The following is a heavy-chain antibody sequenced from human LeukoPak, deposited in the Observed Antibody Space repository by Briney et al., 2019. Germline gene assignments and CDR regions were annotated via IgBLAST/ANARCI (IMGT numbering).Heavy chain of an antibody. Sequence: ASVKVSCKASGYTFASYDINWVRQATGQGLEWMGWMNPNSGNTGYAQKFQGRVTMTRNTSISTAYMELSSLRSEDTAVYYCARANYGSGNLPDWGQGTLVTVSS. J-gene: IGHJ4*02. CDR2: MNPNSGNT. V-gene: IGHV1-8*01. CDR3: ARANYGSGNLPD. D-gene: IGHD3-10*01. CDR1: GYTFASYD.